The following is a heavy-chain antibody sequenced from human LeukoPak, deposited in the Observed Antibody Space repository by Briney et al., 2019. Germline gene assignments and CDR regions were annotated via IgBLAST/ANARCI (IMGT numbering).Heavy chain of an antibody. D-gene: IGHD2-15*01. V-gene: IGHV3-23*01. CDR2: ISNNGGYT. CDR1: GFTFSSYS. CDR3: AKQLGYCSDGSCYFPY. Sequence: GGSLRLSCAASGFTFSSYSMNWVRQAPGKGLEWVSAISNNGGYTYYADSVQGRFTISRDNSKSTLCLQMNSLRAEDTAVYYCAKQLGYCSDGSCYFPYWGQGTLVTVSS. J-gene: IGHJ4*02.